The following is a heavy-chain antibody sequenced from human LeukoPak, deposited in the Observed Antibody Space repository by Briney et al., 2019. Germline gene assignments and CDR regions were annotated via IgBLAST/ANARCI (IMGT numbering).Heavy chain of an antibody. J-gene: IGHJ4*02. Sequence: SETLSLTCAVYGGSFSGYYWSWIRQPPGKGLEWIGEINHSGSTNYNPSLKSRVTISVDTSKNHFSLKLSSVTAADTAVYYCARVDSTYGYAGGNYFDSWGQGTLVTVSS. V-gene: IGHV4-34*01. D-gene: IGHD5-18*01. CDR2: INHSGST. CDR1: GGSFSGYY. CDR3: ARVDSTYGYAGGNYFDS.